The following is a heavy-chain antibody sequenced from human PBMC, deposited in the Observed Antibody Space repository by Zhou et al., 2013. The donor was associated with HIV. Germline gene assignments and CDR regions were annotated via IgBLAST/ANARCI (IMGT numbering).Heavy chain of an antibody. CDR3: AREVVTAVTAPGDF. D-gene: IGHD2-21*02. V-gene: IGHV1-46*01. Sequence: QVQLVQSGAEMKKPGASVKISCKASGYNVTTYYMHWVRQAPGQGLEWMGGIIARFNRPHYAQKFQGRVTISTDESTSTVHMEMTSLRSDDTAVYYCAREVVTAVTAPGDFWGQGTLVTVS. CDR2: IIARFNRP. J-gene: IGHJ4*02. CDR1: GYNVTTYY.